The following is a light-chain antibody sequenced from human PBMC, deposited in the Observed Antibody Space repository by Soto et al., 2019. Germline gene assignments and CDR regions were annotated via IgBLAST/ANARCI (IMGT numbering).Light chain of an antibody. CDR1: QSISSY. V-gene: IGKV1-39*01. CDR3: QQSYTTPIT. Sequence: DIQMTQSQSSLSASVGDRVTITCRASQSISSYLNWYPQKPRKAPKLLIYAASSLQSGVPSRFSCSGSGTDFTLTISSLQPEDFATYYCQQSYTTPITFGQGTRLEIK. CDR2: AAS. J-gene: IGKJ5*01.